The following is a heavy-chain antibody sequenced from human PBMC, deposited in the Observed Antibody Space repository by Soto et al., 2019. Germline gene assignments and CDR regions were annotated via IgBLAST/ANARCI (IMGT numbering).Heavy chain of an antibody. CDR3: ARGARAADPYYYYGMDV. J-gene: IGHJ6*02. V-gene: IGHV3-30-3*01. Sequence: GGSLRLSCAASGFTFSSYAMHWVRQAPGKGLEWVAVISYDGSNKYYADSVKGRFTISRDNSKNTLYLQMNSLRAEDTAVYYCARGARAADPYYYYGMDVWGQGTTVTVSS. D-gene: IGHD6-13*01. CDR1: GFTFSSYA. CDR2: ISYDGSNK.